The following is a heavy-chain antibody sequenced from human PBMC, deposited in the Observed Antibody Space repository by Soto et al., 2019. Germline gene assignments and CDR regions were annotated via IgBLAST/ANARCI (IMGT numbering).Heavy chain of an antibody. V-gene: IGHV4-59*08. J-gene: IGHJ4*02. CDR1: GGSISSYY. D-gene: IGHD1-26*01. CDR2: IYYSGST. CDR3: ARHSVTYYDFDY. Sequence: PSETLSLTCTVSGGSISSYYWSWIRQPPGKGVGWIGYIYYSGSTNYNPSLKSRVTISVDTSNNQFSLTLTSVTAADMAVYYCARHSVTYYDFDYWGQGTLVTVSS.